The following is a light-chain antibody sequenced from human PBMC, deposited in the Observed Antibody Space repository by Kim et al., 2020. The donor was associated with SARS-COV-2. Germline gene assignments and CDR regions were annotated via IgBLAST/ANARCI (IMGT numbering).Light chain of an antibody. CDR2: DAS. Sequence: SPEKRVPLSCRASQSVTTNLAWYQQKPGQTPSLVIYDASTRATDIPGRFSGSGSGAEFTLTISSLQSEDFALYYCQQYHKWPLTFGGGTKVEIK. CDR3: QQYHKWPLT. V-gene: IGKV3-15*01. J-gene: IGKJ4*01. CDR1: QSVTTN.